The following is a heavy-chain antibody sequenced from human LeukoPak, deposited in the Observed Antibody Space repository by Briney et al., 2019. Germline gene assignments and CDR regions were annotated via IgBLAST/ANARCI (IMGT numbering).Heavy chain of an antibody. D-gene: IGHD3-9*01. CDR2: MYHSGST. CDR3: ARSKAWLSHYYYMDV. Sequence: SETLSLTCTVSGHSISSYYWSWIRQPPGKGLEWIGSMYHSGSTYYHTGSTYYNPSLKSRVTISEDMSKNQFSLKLSSVTAADTAVYYCARSKAWLSHYYYMDVWGKGTTVTISS. J-gene: IGHJ6*03. CDR1: GHSISSYY. V-gene: IGHV4-59*01.